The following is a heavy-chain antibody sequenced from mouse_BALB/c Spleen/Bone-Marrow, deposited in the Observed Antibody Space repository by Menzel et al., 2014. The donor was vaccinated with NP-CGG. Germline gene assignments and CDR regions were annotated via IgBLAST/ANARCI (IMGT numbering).Heavy chain of an antibody. CDR3: ASRDSSGYYFDY. V-gene: IGHV1-7*01. D-gene: IGHD3-2*01. J-gene: IGHJ2*01. Sequence: VQLQQSGAELAKPGASVKVSCKASGYTFTSYWMHWVKQRSDKNLEWIGYINPSTGYTEYNQKFKDKATLTADKSSSTAYMQLSSLTSEDSAVYYCASRDSSGYYFDYWGQGTTLTVSS. CDR1: GYTFTSYW. CDR2: INPSTGYT.